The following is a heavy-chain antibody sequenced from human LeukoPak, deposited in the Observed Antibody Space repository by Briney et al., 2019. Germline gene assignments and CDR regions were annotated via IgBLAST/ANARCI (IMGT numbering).Heavy chain of an antibody. CDR3: ASYSGSYSSDFDY. D-gene: IGHD1-26*01. CDR2: INPNSGGT. J-gene: IGHJ4*02. V-gene: IGHV1-2*02. CDR1: GYTFTGYY. Sequence: ASVKVSCKASGYTFTGYYMHWVRQAPGQGLEWMGWINPNSGGTNYAQKFQGRVTMTRDASISTAYMEMSRLRSDDTAVYYCASYSGSYSSDFDYWGQGTLVTVSS.